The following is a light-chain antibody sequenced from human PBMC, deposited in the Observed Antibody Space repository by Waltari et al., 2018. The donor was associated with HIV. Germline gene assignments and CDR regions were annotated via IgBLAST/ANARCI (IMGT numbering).Light chain of an antibody. CDR3: CSYAGSYTRYQVV. V-gene: IGLV2-11*01. CDR1: SSDVGGYNY. CDR2: DVS. J-gene: IGLJ2*01. Sequence: QSALTQPRSVSGSPGQSVTISCTGTSSDVGGYNYVSWYQQHPGKAPKLMIYDVSKRPSGVPDRFSGSKSGNTASLTIPGLQAEDEADYYCCSYAGSYTRYQVVFGGGTKLTVL.